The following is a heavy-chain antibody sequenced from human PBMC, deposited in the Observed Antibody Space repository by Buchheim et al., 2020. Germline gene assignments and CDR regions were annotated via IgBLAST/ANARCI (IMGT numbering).Heavy chain of an antibody. CDR3: AGGWGYFDY. V-gene: IGHV3-7*01. J-gene: IGHJ4*02. CDR2: IKEDGSEK. D-gene: IGHD6-19*01. CDR1: GFSFTAYW. Sequence: EVQLVESGGGLVQPGGSLRLSCAASGFSFTAYWMAWVRQAPGKGLEGVANIKEDGSEKYYVDSVKGRFAISSAHAKNSRYLQMNSLGAEDTAVYYCAGGWGYFDYWGQGAL.